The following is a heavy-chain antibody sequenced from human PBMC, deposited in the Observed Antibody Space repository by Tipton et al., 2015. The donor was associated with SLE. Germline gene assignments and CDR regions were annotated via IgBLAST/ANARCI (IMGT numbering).Heavy chain of an antibody. CDR2: IYTSGST. Sequence: TLSLTCTVSGGSISSGGYYWSWIRQHPGKGLEWFGRIYTSGSTNYNPSLKSRVTMSVDTSKNQFSLKLSSVTAADTAVYYCARAGYYDSSGYYYSHAFDIWGQGTMVTVSS. V-gene: IGHV4-61*02. J-gene: IGHJ3*02. D-gene: IGHD3-22*01. CDR3: ARAGYYDSSGYYYSHAFDI. CDR1: GGSISSGGYY.